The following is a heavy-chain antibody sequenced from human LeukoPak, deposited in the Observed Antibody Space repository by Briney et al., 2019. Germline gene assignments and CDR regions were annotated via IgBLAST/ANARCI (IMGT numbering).Heavy chain of an antibody. V-gene: IGHV4-59*01. J-gene: IGHJ6*02. CDR1: GGSISSYY. D-gene: IGHD3-10*01. CDR3: ARGITMVRGVYYYYYAMDV. Sequence: SETLSLTCTVSGGSISSYYWSWIRQPPGKGLEWIGYIYYSGSTNYNPSLKSRVTISVDTSKNQFSLKLSSVTAADTAVYYCARGITMVRGVYYYYYAMDVWGQGTTVTVSS. CDR2: IYYSGST.